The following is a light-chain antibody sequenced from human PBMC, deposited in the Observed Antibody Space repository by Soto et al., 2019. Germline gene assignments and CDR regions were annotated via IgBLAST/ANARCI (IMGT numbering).Light chain of an antibody. CDR3: QHYNTYSRA. CDR1: QSISTW. V-gene: IGKV1-5*03. CDR2: KAS. J-gene: IGKJ1*01. Sequence: DIQMTQSPSTLSASVGDRITITCRASQSISTWLAWYQQKPGKAPKLLIYKASSLRSGVPSRFSGSGSGTEFTLTISNLQPDDFATYSGQHYNTYSRACGQGTQVEIK.